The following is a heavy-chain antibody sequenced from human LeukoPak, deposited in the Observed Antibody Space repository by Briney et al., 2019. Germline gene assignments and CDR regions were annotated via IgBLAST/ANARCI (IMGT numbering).Heavy chain of an antibody. Sequence: GRSLRLSCAASGFSFSSSAMHWVRQAPGQGLVWVSRIDFDGSGTNYADSVKGRFTISRDNAKNTLDLQMNSLRGEDTAIYYCARGGSGSRYYDYWGPGILVTVCS. CDR1: GFSFSSSA. V-gene: IGHV3-74*01. J-gene: IGHJ4*02. CDR2: IDFDGSGT. D-gene: IGHD1-14*01. CDR3: ARGGSGSRYYDY.